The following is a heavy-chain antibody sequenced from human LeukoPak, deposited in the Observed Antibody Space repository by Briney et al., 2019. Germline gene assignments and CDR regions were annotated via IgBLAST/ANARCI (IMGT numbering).Heavy chain of an antibody. V-gene: IGHV4-30-4*01. Sequence: SETLSLTCTVSGGSISSGDYYWSWIRQPPGKGLEWIGYIYYSGSTYYNPSLKSRVTISVDTSKNQFSLKLSSVTAADTAVYYCAREKLDDSSGYYYRNFDYWGQGTLVTVSS. CDR1: GGSISSGDYY. CDR2: IYYSGST. J-gene: IGHJ4*02. D-gene: IGHD3-22*01. CDR3: AREKLDDSSGYYYRNFDY.